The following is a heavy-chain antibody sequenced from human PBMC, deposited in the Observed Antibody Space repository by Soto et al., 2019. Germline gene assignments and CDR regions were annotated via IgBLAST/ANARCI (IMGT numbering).Heavy chain of an antibody. Sequence: QVQLVESGGGVVQPGRSLRLSCAASGFTFSSYGMHWVRQAPGKGLEWVAVISYDGSNKYYADSVKGRFTISRDNSKNLLYLQMTSLRGEDTAVYYCAKVHEMATRADYWGQGTLVTVSS. D-gene: IGHD5-12*01. V-gene: IGHV3-30*18. J-gene: IGHJ4*02. CDR3: AKVHEMATRADY. CDR1: GFTFSSYG. CDR2: ISYDGSNK.